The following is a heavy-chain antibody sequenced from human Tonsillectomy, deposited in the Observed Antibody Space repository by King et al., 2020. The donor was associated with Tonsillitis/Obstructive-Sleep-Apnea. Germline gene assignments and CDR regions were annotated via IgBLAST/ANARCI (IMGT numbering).Heavy chain of an antibody. CDR2: IYYSGST. CDR1: GGSISSGGYY. Sequence: QLQESGPGLVKPSQTLSLTCTVSGGSISSGGYYWSWIRQHPGKGLEWIGYIYYSGSTYYNPSLKSRVTISVDTSKNQFSLKLRSVTAADTAVYYCARDRGESMEQLVNYYYYGMDVWGQGTTVTVSS. D-gene: IGHD6-13*01. J-gene: IGHJ6*02. V-gene: IGHV4-31*03. CDR3: ARDRGESMEQLVNYYYYGMDV.